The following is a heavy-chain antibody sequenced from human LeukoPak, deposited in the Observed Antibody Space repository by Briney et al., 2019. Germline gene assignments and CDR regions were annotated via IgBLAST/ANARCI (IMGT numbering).Heavy chain of an antibody. Sequence: SETLSLTCAAYGGSFSGYYWSWIRQPPGKGLEWIGEINHSGSTNYNPSLKSRVTMSVDTSKNQFSLKLSSVTAADTAVYYCAREGYYYDSSGDGGYWGQGTLVTVSS. V-gene: IGHV4-34*01. J-gene: IGHJ4*02. D-gene: IGHD3-22*01. CDR1: GGSFSGYY. CDR3: AREGYYYDSSGDGGY. CDR2: INHSGST.